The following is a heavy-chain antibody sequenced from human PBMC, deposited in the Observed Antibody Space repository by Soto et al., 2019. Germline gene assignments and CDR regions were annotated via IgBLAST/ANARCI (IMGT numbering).Heavy chain of an antibody. D-gene: IGHD2-15*01. CDR2: ISGSGGST. J-gene: IGHJ4*02. CDR3: AKVRHGGGTYFDY. Sequence: GGSLRLSCAASGFTFSSYAMSWVRQAPGKGLEWVSAISGSGGSTYYADSVKGRFTISRDNSKNTLYLQMNSLRAEDTAVYYRAKVRHGGGTYFDYWGQGTLVTVSS. V-gene: IGHV3-23*01. CDR1: GFTFSSYA.